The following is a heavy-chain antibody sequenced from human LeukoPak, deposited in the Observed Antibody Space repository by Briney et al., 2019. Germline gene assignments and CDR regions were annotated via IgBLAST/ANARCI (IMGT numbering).Heavy chain of an antibody. Sequence: PSETLSLTCTVSGDSISSGNYYWGWIRQPPGKGLEWIGSIYYSGSTYYNPSLKSRVTISVDTSKNQFSLKLSSVTAADTAVYYCARGLPSSTLYYDFWSGYYTIFDYWGQGTLVTVSS. CDR1: GDSISSGNYY. D-gene: IGHD3-3*01. CDR2: IYYSGST. V-gene: IGHV4-39*07. CDR3: ARGLPSSTLYYDFWSGYYTIFDY. J-gene: IGHJ4*02.